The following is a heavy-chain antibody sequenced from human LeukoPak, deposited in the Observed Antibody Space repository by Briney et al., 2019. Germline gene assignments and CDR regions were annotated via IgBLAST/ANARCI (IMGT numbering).Heavy chain of an antibody. D-gene: IGHD1/OR15-1a*01. CDR2: IWYDGSNK. V-gene: IGHV3-33*01. CDR1: GFTFSSYG. CDR3: ARANPGTVDY. Sequence: GRSLRLSCAASGFTFSSYGMHGVRQAPGKGLEGVAVIWYDGSNKYYADSVKGRFTISRDNSKNTLYLQMNSLRAEDTAVYYCARANPGTVDYWGQGTLVTVSS. J-gene: IGHJ4*02.